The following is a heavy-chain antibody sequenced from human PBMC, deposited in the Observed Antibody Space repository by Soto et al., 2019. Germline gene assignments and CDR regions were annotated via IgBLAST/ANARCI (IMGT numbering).Heavy chain of an antibody. CDR3: ARVLTTVTQQAG. Sequence: SETLSLTCTVSGGSISSYYWSWIRQPPGKGLEWIGYSYYSGSTNYNPSLKSRVTISVDTSKNQFSLKLSSVTAADTAVYYCARVLTTVTQQAGWGQGTQVTVSS. CDR1: GGSISSYY. D-gene: IGHD4-17*01. J-gene: IGHJ4*02. CDR2: SYYSGST. V-gene: IGHV4-59*12.